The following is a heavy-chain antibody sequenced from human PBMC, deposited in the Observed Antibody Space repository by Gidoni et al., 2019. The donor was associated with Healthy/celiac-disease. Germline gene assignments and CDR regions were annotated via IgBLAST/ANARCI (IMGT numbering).Heavy chain of an antibody. Sequence: ELQLVEPGGRLVKPGGPLRLSCAAYAFTFRHPWMSWVSQAPGKGLEWVGRIKSKTDGVTTDYAAPVKGRFTISRDDSKNTLYLQMNSLKTEDTAVYYCTTDWGSSGWSDFDYWGQGTLVTVSS. D-gene: IGHD6-19*01. CDR3: TTDWGSSGWSDFDY. V-gene: IGHV3-15*01. CDR1: AFTFRHPW. J-gene: IGHJ4*02. CDR2: IKSKTDGVTT.